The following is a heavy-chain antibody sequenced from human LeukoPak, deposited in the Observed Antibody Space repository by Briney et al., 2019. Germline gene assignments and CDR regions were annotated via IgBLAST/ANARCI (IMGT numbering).Heavy chain of an antibody. CDR3: ASLAIAVAGTGSAQSFDY. V-gene: IGHV3-21*01. Sequence: GGSLRLSCAASGFTFSNYWMTWVRQAPGKGLEWVSSISSSSSYIYYADSVKGRFTISRDNAKNSLYLQMNSLRAEDTAVYYCASLAIAVAGTGSAQSFDYWGQGTLVTVSS. CDR2: ISSSSSYI. D-gene: IGHD6-19*01. CDR1: GFTFSNYW. J-gene: IGHJ4*02.